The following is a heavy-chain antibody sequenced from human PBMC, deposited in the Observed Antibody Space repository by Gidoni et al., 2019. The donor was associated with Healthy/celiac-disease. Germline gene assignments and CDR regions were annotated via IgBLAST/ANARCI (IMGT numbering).Heavy chain of an antibody. CDR3: ARVIGEYGYSSSWYDY. J-gene: IGHJ4*02. V-gene: IGHV4-39*07. D-gene: IGHD6-13*01. Sequence: QLQLQESGPGLVKPSETLSLTCTVSGGSISSSSYYWGWIRQPPGKGLEWIGSIYYSGSTYYNPSLKSRVTISVDTSKNQFSLKLSSVTAADTAVYYCARVIGEYGYSSSWYDYWGQGTLVTVSS. CDR2: IYYSGST. CDR1: GGSISSSSYY.